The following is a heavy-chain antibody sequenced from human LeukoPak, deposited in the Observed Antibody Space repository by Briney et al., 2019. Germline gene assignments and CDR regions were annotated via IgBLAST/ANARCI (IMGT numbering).Heavy chain of an antibody. V-gene: IGHV4-31*03. D-gene: IGHD5-12*01. J-gene: IGHJ2*01. CDR1: GGSINNSSHY. CDR2: IFHSGHT. CDR3: ARFPRVANRLYFDL. Sequence: SQTLSLTCSGSGGSINNSSHYWSWIRHHPEKGLEWIGYIFHSGHTFYNPSLQERLSITIDTSQNHFSLNLASVTAADTAVYYCARFPRVANRLYFDLWGRGSLVVVSS.